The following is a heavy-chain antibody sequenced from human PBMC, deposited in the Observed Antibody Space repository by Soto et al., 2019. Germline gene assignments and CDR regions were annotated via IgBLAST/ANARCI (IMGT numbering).Heavy chain of an antibody. V-gene: IGHV3-33*01. D-gene: IGHD4-17*01. CDR2: IWYDGSNK. CDR1: GFTFSSYG. J-gene: IGHJ6*02. CDR3: ASYPGDYGHYYYGMDV. Sequence: GGSLRLSCAASGFTFSSYGMHWVRQAPGKGLEWVAVIWYDGSNKYYADSVKGRFTISRDNSKNTLYLQMNSLRAEDTAVYYCASYPGDYGHYYYGMDVWGQGTTVTVSS.